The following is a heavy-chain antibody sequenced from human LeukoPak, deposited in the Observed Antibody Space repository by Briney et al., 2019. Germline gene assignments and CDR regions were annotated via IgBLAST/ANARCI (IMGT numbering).Heavy chain of an antibody. Sequence: PGGSLRLSCAASGFTFRNAWMSWVRQSPGKGLEWVGRIRSKTDGGTTDYAAPVKGRFTISRDDSGNTLYLQRSSLRTEDTAVYYCTKSLDCSRTSCDSWGQGTLVTVSS. CDR1: GFTFRNAW. CDR3: TKSLDCSRTSCDS. V-gene: IGHV3-15*01. J-gene: IGHJ5*01. CDR2: IRSKTDGGTT. D-gene: IGHD2-2*01.